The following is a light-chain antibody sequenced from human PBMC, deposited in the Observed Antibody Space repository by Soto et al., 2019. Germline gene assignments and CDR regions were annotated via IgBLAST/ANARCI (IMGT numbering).Light chain of an antibody. Sequence: QPVLTQPPSASGTPGQRVTISCSGSSSNIGSNSVNWYQQLPGTAPKLLIYINNQRPSGVPDRFSGSKSGTSASLAISGLQSEDEADYYYVAWDDSLNGVIFGGGTQLTVL. CDR2: INN. V-gene: IGLV1-44*01. CDR1: SSNIGSNS. J-gene: IGLJ2*01. CDR3: VAWDDSLNGVI.